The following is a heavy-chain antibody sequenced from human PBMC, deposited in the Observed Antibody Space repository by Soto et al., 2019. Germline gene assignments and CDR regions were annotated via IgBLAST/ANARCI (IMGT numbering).Heavy chain of an antibody. J-gene: IGHJ4*02. Sequence: SETLSLTCPVSRCSIRNNDHYWTWIRQYPGKGLEWIGYISFSGSTDSNPSLKSRVTISADTSKNQFSLNLSSMSAADTAVYFCAGGPNPYYFDWWGQGTLVTVSS. CDR1: RCSIRNNDHY. CDR2: ISFSGST. CDR3: AGGPNPYYFDW. V-gene: IGHV4-31*03. D-gene: IGHD2-8*01.